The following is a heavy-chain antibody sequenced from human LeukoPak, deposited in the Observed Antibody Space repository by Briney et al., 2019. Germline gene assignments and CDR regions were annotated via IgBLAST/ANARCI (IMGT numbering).Heavy chain of an antibody. J-gene: IGHJ4*02. CDR3: TKDRYCTTINCPLDY. CDR2: ISRDGTNT. V-gene: IGHV3-43*01. Sequence: GGSLRLSRAASGLNFDEYTFHWVRQAPGRGLEWVSLISRDGTNTKYADSVKGRFTISRDNSRNSLYLQMNSLRSEDSALYYCTKDRYCTTINCPLDYWGQGTLVTVSS. CDR1: GLNFDEYT. D-gene: IGHD2-8*01.